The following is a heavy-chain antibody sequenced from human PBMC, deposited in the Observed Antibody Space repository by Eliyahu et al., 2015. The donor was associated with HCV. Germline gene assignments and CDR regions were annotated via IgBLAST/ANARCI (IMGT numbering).Heavy chain of an antibody. V-gene: IGHV5-51*01. Sequence: EVQLVQSGTELKRSGESLKISCQGSGYTFTSYWXGWVRQMPGKGLEWMGIIYPGDSDTRYSPSFQGQVTISADKSVSTAYLQWNILKASDTAMYYCARQEQWVATGGFDYWGQGTLVTVFS. CDR1: GYTFTSYW. D-gene: IGHD1/OR15-1a*01. CDR3: ARQEQWVATGGFDY. CDR2: IYPGDSDT. J-gene: IGHJ4*02.